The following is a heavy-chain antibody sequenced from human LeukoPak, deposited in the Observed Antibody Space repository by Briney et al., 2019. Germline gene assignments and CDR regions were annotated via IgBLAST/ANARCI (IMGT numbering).Heavy chain of an antibody. J-gene: IGHJ5*02. D-gene: IGHD5-24*01. CDR1: GGSISSYY. V-gene: IGHV4-59*01. Sequence: PSETLSLTCTVSGGSISSYYWSWIRQPPGKGLEWIGYIYYSGSTNYNPSPKSRVTISVDTSKNQFSLKLSSVTAADTAVYYCARGGATFNWFDPWGQGTLVTVSS. CDR2: IYYSGST. CDR3: ARGGATFNWFDP.